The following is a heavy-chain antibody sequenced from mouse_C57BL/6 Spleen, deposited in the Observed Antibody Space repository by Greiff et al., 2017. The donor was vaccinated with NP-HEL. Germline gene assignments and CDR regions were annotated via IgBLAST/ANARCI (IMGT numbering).Heavy chain of an antibody. CDR3: ALIYYGYDDCDY. Sequence: VQLQQSGPELVKPGASVKISCKASGYAFSSSWMNWVKQRPGTGLEWIGRIYPGDGDTNYNGKFKGKATLTADKSSSTAYMQLSSLTSEDSAVYCCALIYYGYDDCDYWGKGTTLTVS. J-gene: IGHJ2*01. V-gene: IGHV1-82*01. CDR2: IYPGDGDT. D-gene: IGHD2-2*01. CDR1: GYAFSSSW.